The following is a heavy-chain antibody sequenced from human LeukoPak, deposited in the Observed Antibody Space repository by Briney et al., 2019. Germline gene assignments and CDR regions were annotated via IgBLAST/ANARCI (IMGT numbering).Heavy chain of an antibody. D-gene: IGHD3-16*02. J-gene: IGHJ6*03. V-gene: IGHV1-18*01. CDR1: GYTFTSYG. Sequence: ASVKVSCKASGYTFTSYGISWVRQAPGQGLEWMGWISAYNGNTNYAQKLQGRVTMTTDTSTSTAYMELRSLRSDDTAVYYCARTFGGVIVSDYYYYMDVWGKGTTVTISS. CDR2: ISAYNGNT. CDR3: ARTFGGVIVSDYYYYMDV.